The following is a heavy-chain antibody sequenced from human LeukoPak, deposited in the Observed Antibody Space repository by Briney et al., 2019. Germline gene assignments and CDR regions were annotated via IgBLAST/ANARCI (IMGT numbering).Heavy chain of an antibody. V-gene: IGHV3-66*01. CDR3: ARAWDSSGFYAFDI. Sequence: GGSLRLSCAASGFTFSSYSMNWVRQAPGKGLEWVSVIYSGGSTYYADSVKGRFTISRDNSKNTLYLQMNSLRAEDTAVYYCARAWDSSGFYAFDIWGQGTMVTVSS. J-gene: IGHJ3*02. CDR2: IYSGGST. D-gene: IGHD3-22*01. CDR1: GFTFSSYS.